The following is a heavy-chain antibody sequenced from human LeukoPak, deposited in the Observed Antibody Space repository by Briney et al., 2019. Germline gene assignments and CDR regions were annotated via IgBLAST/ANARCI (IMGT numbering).Heavy chain of an antibody. J-gene: IGHJ3*02. CDR1: GGSISSSNW. V-gene: IGHV4-4*02. CDR2: IYYSGST. D-gene: IGHD3-10*01. Sequence: PSETLSLTCAVSGGSISSSNWWSWVRQPPGKGLEWIGYIYYSGSTNYNHSLKSRVTISVDTSKNHFSLRLNSVTAADTAVYYCATVRYGSGSYFTFDIWGQGTMVTVSS. CDR3: ATVRYGSGSYFTFDI.